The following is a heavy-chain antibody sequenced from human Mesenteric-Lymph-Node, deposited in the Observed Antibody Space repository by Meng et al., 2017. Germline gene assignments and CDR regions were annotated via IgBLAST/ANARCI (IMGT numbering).Heavy chain of an antibody. CDR3: AKGSASSRPYYFDF. Sequence: GESLKISCAASGFTFSSYWMSWVRQAPGKGLEWVANIKQDGSEKYYVDSVKGRFTISRDNAKNSLYLQMNSLRDEDMAVYHCAKGSASSRPYYFDFWGQGTLVTVSS. V-gene: IGHV3-7*03. J-gene: IGHJ4*02. CDR1: GFTFSSYW. D-gene: IGHD2-2*01. CDR2: IKQDGSEK.